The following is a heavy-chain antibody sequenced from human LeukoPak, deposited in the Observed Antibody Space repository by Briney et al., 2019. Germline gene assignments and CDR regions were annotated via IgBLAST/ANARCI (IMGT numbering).Heavy chain of an antibody. CDR2: IIPIFGTA. V-gene: IGHV1-69*13. CDR1: GGTFSSYA. CDR3: ARGGRDYGDYYFDY. J-gene: IGHJ4*02. D-gene: IGHD4-17*01. Sequence: GASVKVSCKASGGTFSSYAISWVRQAPGQGLEWMGGIIPIFGTANYAQKFQGRVTITADESTSTAYMELSSLRSEDTAVYYCARGGRDYGDYYFDYWGQGTLVTVSS.